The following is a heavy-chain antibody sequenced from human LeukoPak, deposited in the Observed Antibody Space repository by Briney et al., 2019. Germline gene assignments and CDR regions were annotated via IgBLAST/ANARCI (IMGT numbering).Heavy chain of an antibody. CDR3: ARYISGSGFDY. CDR1: GGSISSSGYF. Sequence: SETLSLTCSVSGGSISSSGYFWGWIRQPPGKGLEWIGTIYYSGGTYYNPSLKSRLTISVDTSRNQFSLKLSSVTTADTAVYYCARYISGSGFDYWGQGTLVTVSS. V-gene: IGHV4-39*01. CDR2: IYYSGGT. D-gene: IGHD6-25*01. J-gene: IGHJ4*02.